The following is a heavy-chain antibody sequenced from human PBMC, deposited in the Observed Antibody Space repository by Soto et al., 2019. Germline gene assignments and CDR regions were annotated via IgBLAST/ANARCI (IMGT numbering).Heavy chain of an antibody. CDR3: ARERAVAVESGVYYYYGMDV. V-gene: IGHV4-61*05. J-gene: IGHJ6*02. CDR1: GGSISSSSYY. CDR2: IYYSGST. D-gene: IGHD6-19*01. Sequence: SETLSLTCTVSGGSISSSSYYWSWIRQPPGKGLEWIGYIYYSGSTNYNPSLKSRVTISVDKSKNQFSLKLSSVTAADTAVYYCARERAVAVESGVYYYYGMDVWGQGTTVTVSS.